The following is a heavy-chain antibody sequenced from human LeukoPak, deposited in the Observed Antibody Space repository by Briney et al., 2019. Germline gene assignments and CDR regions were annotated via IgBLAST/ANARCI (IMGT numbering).Heavy chain of an antibody. V-gene: IGHV4-39*07. Sequence: SETLSLTCTVSGGSISSSSYYWGWIRQPPGKGLEWIGSIYYIGSTYYNPSLKSRVTISVDTSKNQFSLKLSSVTAADTAVYYCARKYGYYNWYFDFWGQGTLVTVSS. D-gene: IGHD3-9*01. CDR2: IYYIGST. CDR3: ARKYGYYNWYFDF. CDR1: GGSISSSSYY. J-gene: IGHJ4*02.